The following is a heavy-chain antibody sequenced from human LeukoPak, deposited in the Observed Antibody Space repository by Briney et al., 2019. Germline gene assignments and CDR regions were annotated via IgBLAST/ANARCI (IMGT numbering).Heavy chain of an antibody. D-gene: IGHD5-18*01. CDR3: ARNFRDTAMAPAAAFDI. V-gene: IGHV4-39*01. Sequence: PSETLSLTCTVSGGSISSSSYYWGWIRQPPGKGLEWIGSIYYSGSTYYNPSLKSRVTISVDTSKNQFSLKLSSVTAADTAVYYCARNFRDTAMAPAAAFDIWGQGTMVTVSS. CDR2: IYYSGST. J-gene: IGHJ3*02. CDR1: GGSISSSSYY.